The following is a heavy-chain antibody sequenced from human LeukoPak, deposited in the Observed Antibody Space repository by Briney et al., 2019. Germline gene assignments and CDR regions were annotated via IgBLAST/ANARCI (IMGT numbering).Heavy chain of an antibody. J-gene: IGHJ6*02. V-gene: IGHV1-18*01. CDR1: GYTFTSYG. CDR3: ARLSDIVVVPAAGDYYYGMDV. D-gene: IGHD2-2*01. Sequence: ASVKVSCKASGYTFTSYGISWVRQAPGQGLEWMGWISAYNGNTNYAQKLQGRVTMTTDTSTSTAYMELSSLRSEDTAVYYCARLSDIVVVPAAGDYYYGMDVWGQGTTVTVSS. CDR2: ISAYNGNT.